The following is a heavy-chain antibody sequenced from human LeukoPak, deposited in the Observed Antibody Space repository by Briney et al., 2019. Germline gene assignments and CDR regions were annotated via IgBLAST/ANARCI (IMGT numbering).Heavy chain of an antibody. J-gene: IGHJ4*02. V-gene: IGHV3-74*01. D-gene: IGHD2-2*01. CDR2: LQSDGITT. Sequence: QPGGSLRLSCAASGFTFSSYWMHWVRQAPGKGLVWVSCLQSDGITTSYAESVKGRFTISRDNAKNTLYLQMNSLKAEDTAVYYCVPSAMPELDYWGQGTLVTVSS. CDR1: GFTFSSYW. CDR3: VPSAMPELDY.